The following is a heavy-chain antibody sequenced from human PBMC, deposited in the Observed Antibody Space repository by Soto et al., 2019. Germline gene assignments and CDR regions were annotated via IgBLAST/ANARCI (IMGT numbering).Heavy chain of an antibody. CDR3: ARDVVVVVAATQVYYYYGMDV. V-gene: IGHV4-61*01. CDR1: GGSISSGCYY. CDR2: IYYSGST. J-gene: IGHJ6*02. Sequence: SETLSLTCTVSGGSISSGCYYWSWIRQHPGKGLEWFGYIYYSGSTNYNPSLKSRVTISVDTSKNQFSLKLSSVTAADTAVYYCARDVVVVVAATQVYYYYGMDVWGQGTTVTVSS. D-gene: IGHD2-15*01.